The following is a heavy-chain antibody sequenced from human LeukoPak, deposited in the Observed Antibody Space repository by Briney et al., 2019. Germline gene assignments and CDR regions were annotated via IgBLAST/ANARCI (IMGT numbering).Heavy chain of an antibody. J-gene: IGHJ4*02. CDR1: GFTFSGSP. Sequence: GGSLILSCAASGFTFSGSPILWVHQASGKGLEWVGRIRSKADNYATAYAASVQGRFTISRDDSENTAYLQLNGLKTEDTAVYYCTQSNYWGQGALVTVSS. V-gene: IGHV3-73*01. CDR2: IRSKADNYAT. CDR3: TQSNY.